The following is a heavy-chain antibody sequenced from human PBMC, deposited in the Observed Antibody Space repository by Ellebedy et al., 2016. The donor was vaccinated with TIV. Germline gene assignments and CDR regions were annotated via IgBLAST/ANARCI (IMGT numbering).Heavy chain of an antibody. CDR1: GFTFSSYA. V-gene: IGHV3-23*01. CDR3: AKFTIFGVVNIDLDAFDI. D-gene: IGHD3-3*01. CDR2: ISGSGGST. J-gene: IGHJ3*02. Sequence: GESLKISXAASGFTFSSYAMSWVRQAPGKGLEWVSAISGSGGSTYYADSVKGRFTISRDNSKNTLYLQMNSLRAEDTAVYYCAKFTIFGVVNIDLDAFDIWGQGTMVTVSS.